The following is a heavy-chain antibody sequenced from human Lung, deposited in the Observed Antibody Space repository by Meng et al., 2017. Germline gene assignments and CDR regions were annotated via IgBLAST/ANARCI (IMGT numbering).Heavy chain of an antibody. V-gene: IGHV3-21*01. CDR2: ISESGNYR. CDR3: ARGDGSGSLFEN. D-gene: IGHD3-10*01. CDR1: GFTLSDYS. Sequence: EVQLVESGGGLVKPGGSLRLSCAASGFTLSDYSMNWVRRAPGNGLEWVSSISESGNYRYYADSVKGRFTVTRDNAKNSLYLQMNSLRAEDTAVYYCARGDGSGSLFENWGQGTLVTVSS. J-gene: IGHJ4*02.